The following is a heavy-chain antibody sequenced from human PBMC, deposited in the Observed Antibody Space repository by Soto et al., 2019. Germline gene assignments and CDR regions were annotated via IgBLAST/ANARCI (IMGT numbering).Heavy chain of an antibody. CDR3: TRDGRGLGRLSLFEY. D-gene: IGHD2-21*02. Sequence: EVPLVESGGGLIHPGGSLRLSCAASGFNVNSDYMNWVRQTPGKGLEWVASIYSGETTYYADSVRGRFTISSDKSKNTLYFQLSSLSIEDTAVYYCTRDGRGLGRLSLFEYWGQGVLVTVSS. CDR2: IYSGETT. J-gene: IGHJ4*02. CDR1: GFNVNSDY. V-gene: IGHV3-53*01.